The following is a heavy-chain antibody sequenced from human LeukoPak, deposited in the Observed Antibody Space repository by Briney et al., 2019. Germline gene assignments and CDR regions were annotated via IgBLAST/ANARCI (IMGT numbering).Heavy chain of an antibody. V-gene: IGHV4-4*02. CDR2: IYYSGST. CDR1: GGSISSSNW. CDR3: ATLDYYVSGSRFDP. J-gene: IGHJ5*02. D-gene: IGHD3-10*01. Sequence: SGTLSLTCAVSGGSISSSNWWSWVRQPPGKGLEWIGSIYYSGSTYYNPSLKSRVTISVDTSKNLFSLKLSSVTAAGTAFYYCATLDYYVSGSRFDPWGQGTLVTVSS.